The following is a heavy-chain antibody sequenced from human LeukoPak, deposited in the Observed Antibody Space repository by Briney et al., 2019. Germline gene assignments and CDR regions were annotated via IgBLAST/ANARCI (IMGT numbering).Heavy chain of an antibody. Sequence: GGSLRLSCAASGFTFSSYWMSWVRQAPGKGLEWVALMWYDGSKKYYADSVKGRFTISRDNSKNTLYLQMNSLRAEDTAVYYCARGPYYFDYWGQGTLVTVSS. J-gene: IGHJ4*02. V-gene: IGHV3-33*08. CDR1: GFTFSSYW. CDR2: MWYDGSKK. CDR3: ARGPYYFDY.